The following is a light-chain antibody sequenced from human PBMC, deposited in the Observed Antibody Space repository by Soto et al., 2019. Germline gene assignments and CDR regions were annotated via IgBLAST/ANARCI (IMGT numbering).Light chain of an antibody. CDR3: QQRSNWLWT. V-gene: IGKV3-11*01. CDR1: QSVSSY. J-gene: IGKJ1*01. CDR2: DAF. Sequence: EIVLTQSPATLSLSPGERATLSCRASQSVSSYLVWYQQKPGQAPRLLIYDAFNRATGIPARFSGSGSGTDFTLTISSLEPEDFAVYYCQQRSNWLWTFGQGTKVEIK.